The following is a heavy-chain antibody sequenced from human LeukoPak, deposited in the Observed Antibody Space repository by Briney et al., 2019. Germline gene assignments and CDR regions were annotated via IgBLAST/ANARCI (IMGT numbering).Heavy chain of an antibody. CDR2: ISGSDGGA. J-gene: IGHJ5*02. CDR1: GFTFSDYA. CDR3: AKNVALGYCSSTSCPIDP. D-gene: IGHD2-2*01. V-gene: IGHV3-23*01. Sequence: GGSLRLSCAASGFTFSDYAMNWVRQAPGKGLEWVSAISGSDGGAHYSDSVKGRFTISRDNSKNTLFLQMSSLRAEDTAIYYCAKNVALGYCSSTSCPIDPWGQGTLVTVSS.